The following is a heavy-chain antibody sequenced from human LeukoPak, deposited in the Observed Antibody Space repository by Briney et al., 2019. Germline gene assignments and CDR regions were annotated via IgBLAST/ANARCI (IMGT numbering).Heavy chain of an antibody. J-gene: IGHJ4*02. CDR3: ARAEKIAVAGMGYYFDY. CDR2: IKQDGSEK. D-gene: IGHD6-19*01. V-gene: IGHV3-7*01. CDR1: GFTFSSYW. Sequence: PGGSLRLSCAASGFTFSSYWMNWVRQAPGKGLEWVANIKQDGSEKYYVDSVKGRSTISRDNAKNTLYLQMNSLRAEDTAVYYCARAEKIAVAGMGYYFDYWGQGTLVTVSS.